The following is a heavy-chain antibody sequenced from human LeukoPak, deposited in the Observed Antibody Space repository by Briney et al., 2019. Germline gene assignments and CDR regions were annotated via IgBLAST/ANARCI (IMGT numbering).Heavy chain of an antibody. CDR3: ANCDFWSDSPRAFDI. D-gene: IGHD3-3*01. J-gene: IGHJ3*02. Sequence: RGSLRLSCAASGFTFSSYTMNWVRRAPGKGLEWVSSICSSSSYIYYADSVKGRFTISRDNAKNSLSLQMNSLRAEDTAVYYCANCDFWSDSPRAFDIGAQGTMVSVSS. CDR1: GFTFSSYT. V-gene: IGHV3-21*01. CDR2: ICSSSSYI.